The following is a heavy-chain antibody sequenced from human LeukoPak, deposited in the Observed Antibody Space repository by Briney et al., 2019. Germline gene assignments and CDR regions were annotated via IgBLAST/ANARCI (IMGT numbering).Heavy chain of an antibody. Sequence: ASVKVSCKASGYTXTGYYMHRVRQAPGQGLEWMRWINPNSGGTNYAQKFQGRATMTRDTSISTAYMELTRLTSDDTAVYYCARLLRNSFDPWGQGTLVTVSS. D-gene: IGHD1-26*01. J-gene: IGHJ5*02. V-gene: IGHV1-2*02. CDR1: GYTXTGYY. CDR2: INPNSGGT. CDR3: ARLLRNSFDP.